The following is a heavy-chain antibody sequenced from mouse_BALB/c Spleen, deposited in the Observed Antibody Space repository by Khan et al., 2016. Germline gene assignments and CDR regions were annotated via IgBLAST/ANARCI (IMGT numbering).Heavy chain of an antibody. CDR1: GYTFTSYW. CDR2: INPSTGYP. Sequence: QVRLQQSGAELAKPGASVKMSCKASGYTFTSYWMHWVKQRPGQGLEWIGYINPSTGYPEYNQKFKDKATLTADKSSSTAYMQLSSLTSEDSAVYYCARGVTTATFAYWGQGTLVTVSA. CDR3: ARGVTTATFAY. V-gene: IGHV1-7*01. D-gene: IGHD1-2*01. J-gene: IGHJ3*01.